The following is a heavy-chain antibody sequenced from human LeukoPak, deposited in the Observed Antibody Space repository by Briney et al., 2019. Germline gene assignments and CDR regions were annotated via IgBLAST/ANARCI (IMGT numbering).Heavy chain of an antibody. J-gene: IGHJ6*03. CDR1: GGTFNSYA. D-gene: IGHD6-19*01. CDR2: IIPIFGIA. V-gene: IGHV1-69*13. CDR3: ARAPYSSGGSTNYYYYYYMDV. Sequence: ASVKVSCKASGGTFNSYAISWVRQAPGQGLEWMGGIIPIFGIANYAQKFQGRVTITADESTSTAYMELSSLRSEDTAVCYCARAPYSSGGSTNYYYYYYMDVWDKGTTVTVSS.